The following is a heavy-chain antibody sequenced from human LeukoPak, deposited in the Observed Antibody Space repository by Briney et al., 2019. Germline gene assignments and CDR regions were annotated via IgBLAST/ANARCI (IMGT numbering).Heavy chain of an antibody. J-gene: IGHJ4*02. CDR2: IYYSGST. CDR3: ARVTGTTSGAFDY. Sequence: GSLRLSCAASGFTVSSNHMNWVRQAPGKGLEWIGSIYYSGSTYYNPSLKSRVTISVDTSKNQFSLKLSSVTAADTAVYYCARVTGTTSGAFDYWGQGTLVTVSS. D-gene: IGHD1-7*01. V-gene: IGHV4-39*07. CDR1: GFTVSSNH.